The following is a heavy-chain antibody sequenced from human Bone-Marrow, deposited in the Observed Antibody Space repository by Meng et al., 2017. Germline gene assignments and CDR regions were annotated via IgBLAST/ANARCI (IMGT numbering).Heavy chain of an antibody. CDR1: GFIFKDYS. D-gene: IGHD7-27*01. CDR3: ARENWGVYDY. J-gene: IGHJ4*02. V-gene: IGHV3-7*01. Sequence: GESRKSSCAASGFIFKDYSMTWVRQAPGKGLEWVANMKQDGSDEYYVDSVKGRFTISRDNAKNSLYLQMNSLRAEDTAVYYCARENWGVYDYWGQGTLVTVSS. CDR2: MKQDGSDE.